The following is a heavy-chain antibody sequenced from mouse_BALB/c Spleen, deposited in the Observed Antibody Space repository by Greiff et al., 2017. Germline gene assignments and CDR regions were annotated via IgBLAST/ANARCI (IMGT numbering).Heavy chain of an antibody. J-gene: IGHJ4*01. Sequence: VQLQHSGAELVKPGASVKLSCTASGFNIKDTYMHWVKQRPEQGLEWIGRIDPANGNTKYDPKFQGKATITADTSSNTAYLQLSSLTSEDTAVYYCARWGNYPLYAMDYWGQGTSVTVSS. CDR1: GFNIKDTY. CDR3: ARWGNYPLYAMDY. CDR2: IDPANGNT. V-gene: IGHV14-3*02. D-gene: IGHD2-1*01.